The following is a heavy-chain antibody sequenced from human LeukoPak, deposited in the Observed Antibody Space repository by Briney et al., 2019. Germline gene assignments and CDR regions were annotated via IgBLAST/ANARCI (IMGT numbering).Heavy chain of an antibody. CDR1: GFPFNVQT. Sequence: GGSLRLSCAASGFPFNVQTMIWFRQAPGKGLDWVASMKEYESEIYYVDSVKGRFTISRDNPKNSLYLQMNSLRAEDTAVYYCVKGGATGGRFENWGQGTLVTV. D-gene: IGHD1-26*01. CDR2: MKEYESEI. J-gene: IGHJ4*02. V-gene: IGHV3-7*01. CDR3: VKGGATGGRFEN.